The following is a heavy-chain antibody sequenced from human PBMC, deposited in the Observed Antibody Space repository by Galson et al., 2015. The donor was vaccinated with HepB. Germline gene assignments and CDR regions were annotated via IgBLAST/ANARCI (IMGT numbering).Heavy chain of an antibody. D-gene: IGHD2-2*01. CDR2: MNPNSGNT. V-gene: IGHV1-8*01. CDR1: GYTFTSYD. CDR3: SRDSGFYCSSTSCYGGFDN. Sequence: SVKVSCKASGYTFTSYDINWVRQATGQGLEWMGWMNPNSGNTGYAQKFQGRVTMTRNTSISTAYMELSSLRAEDTAVYYCSRDSGFYCSSTSCYGGFDNWGQGTLVTVSS. J-gene: IGHJ4*02.